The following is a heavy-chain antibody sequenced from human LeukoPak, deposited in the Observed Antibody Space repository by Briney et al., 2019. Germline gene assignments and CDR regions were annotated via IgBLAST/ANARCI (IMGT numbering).Heavy chain of an antibody. CDR3: ARGGVLYDVWSGYYYYYYYYMDV. V-gene: IGHV1-8*01. CDR1: GYTFTSYD. J-gene: IGHJ6*03. D-gene: IGHD3-3*01. CDR2: MNPNSGNT. Sequence: ASVKVSCKASGYTFTSYDINWVRQATGQGLEWMGWMNPNSGNTGYAQKFQGRVTMTRNTSISTAYMELSSLRSEDTAVYYCARGGVLYDVWSGYYYYYYYYMDVWGKGTTVTVSS.